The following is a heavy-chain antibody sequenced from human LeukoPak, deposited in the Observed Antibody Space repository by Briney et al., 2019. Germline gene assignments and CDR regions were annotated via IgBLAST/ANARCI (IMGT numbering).Heavy chain of an antibody. CDR1: GFTFRNFW. J-gene: IGHJ4*02. CDR2: IHPEGNEK. Sequence: GGSLRLSCAASGFTFRNFWMSWVRQAPGRGLEWVANIHPEGNEKYYVDSVKGRFTISRDNAKNSLYLQMNSLRAEDTAVYYCARGDKFSGDYWGQGTLVTVSS. CDR3: ARGDKFSGDY. D-gene: IGHD2-15*01. V-gene: IGHV3-7*04.